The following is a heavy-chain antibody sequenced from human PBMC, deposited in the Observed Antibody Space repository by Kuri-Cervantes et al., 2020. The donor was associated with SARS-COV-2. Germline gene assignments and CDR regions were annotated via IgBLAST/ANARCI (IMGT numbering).Heavy chain of an antibody. Sequence: SETLSLTCSVSGDSISETTYYWGWIRQPPGKGLEWIGSIYYSGSTYYNPSLKSRVTISVDTSKKQFSLKLSSVTAADTAVYYCARHSDYSSTLLRFLDPQWGFDPWGQGTLVTVSS. CDR1: GDSISETTYY. CDR2: IYYSGST. J-gene: IGHJ5*02. V-gene: IGHV4-39*01. CDR3: ARHSDYSSTLLRFLDPQWGFDP. D-gene: IGHD3-3*01.